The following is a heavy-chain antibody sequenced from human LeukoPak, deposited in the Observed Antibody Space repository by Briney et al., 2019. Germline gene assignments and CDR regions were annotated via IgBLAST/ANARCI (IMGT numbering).Heavy chain of an antibody. V-gene: IGHV3-30*04. J-gene: IGHJ4*02. Sequence: GGSLRLSCAASGFTFSSYAMHWVRQAPGKGLEWVAVISYDGSNKYYADSVKGRFTISRDNSKNTLYLQMNSLRAEDTAVYYCAKLIGSSWSFDYWGQGTLVTVSS. D-gene: IGHD6-13*01. CDR1: GFTFSSYA. CDR2: ISYDGSNK. CDR3: AKLIGSSWSFDY.